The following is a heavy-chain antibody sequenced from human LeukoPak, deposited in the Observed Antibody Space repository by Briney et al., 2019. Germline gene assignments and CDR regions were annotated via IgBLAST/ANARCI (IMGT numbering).Heavy chain of an antibody. D-gene: IGHD6-13*01. Sequence: TGGSLRLSCAASGFTFSSYDMHWVRQATGKGLEWVSAIGTAGDTSYPGSVKGRFTISRENAKNSLYLQMNSLRAGDTAVYYCARAAAGTLAFDIWGQGTMVAVSS. CDR2: IGTAGDT. CDR3: ARAAAGTLAFDI. J-gene: IGHJ3*02. CDR1: GFTFSSYD. V-gene: IGHV3-13*01.